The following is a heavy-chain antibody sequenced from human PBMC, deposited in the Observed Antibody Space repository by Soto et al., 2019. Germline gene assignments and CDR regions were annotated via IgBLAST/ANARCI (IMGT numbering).Heavy chain of an antibody. CDR2: VYRTGST. V-gene: IGHV4-4*03. CDR1: GGSISTSNW. J-gene: IGHJ6*02. Sequence: LRKTLSLTCAVSGGSISTSNWWSWVRQPPGKGLEWIGEVYRTGSTNYNPSLESRVTISLDTSKNQFSLKLSSVTAADTAVYYCARVSGSYYYGMDVWGQGTTVTVSS. CDR3: ARVSGSYYYGMDV. D-gene: IGHD1-26*01.